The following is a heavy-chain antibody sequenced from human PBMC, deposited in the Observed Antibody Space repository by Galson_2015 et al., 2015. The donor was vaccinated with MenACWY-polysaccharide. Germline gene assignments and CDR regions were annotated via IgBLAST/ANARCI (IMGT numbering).Heavy chain of an antibody. J-gene: IGHJ6*02. D-gene: IGHD5/OR15-5a*01. Sequence: VKGRFTISRDTSKNTLYLEMNSLRSEDTAVYYCARGRKIVNLSTYYHGMDVWGQGTTVTVSS. V-gene: IGHV3-30*01. CDR3: ARGRKIVNLSTYYHGMDV.